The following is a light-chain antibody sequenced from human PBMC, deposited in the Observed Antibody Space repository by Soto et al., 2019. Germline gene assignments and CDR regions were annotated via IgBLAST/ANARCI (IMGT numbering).Light chain of an antibody. J-gene: IGLJ1*01. V-gene: IGLV2-23*02. CDR3: CSSAGISTFYV. Sequence: QSALTQPASVSGSPGQSITISCTGTSSDVGSYNLVSWYQQHPGKAPKLMIYGVNNRPSGVSNRFSGSKSGNTASLTISGLQADDEADDYCCSSAGISTFYVFGTGTKFTVL. CDR1: SSDVGSYNL. CDR2: GVN.